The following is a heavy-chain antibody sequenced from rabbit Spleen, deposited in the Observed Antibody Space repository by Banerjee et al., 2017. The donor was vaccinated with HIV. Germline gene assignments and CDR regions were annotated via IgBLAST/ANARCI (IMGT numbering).Heavy chain of an antibody. Sequence: QEQLVESGGGLVQPEGSLTLTCTASGFSFSSSYWMCWVRQPPGKGPEWIACIGAGVSYTTYYATWAKGRFTISKTSSTTVTLQMTSLTAADTATYFCARDAGTSFSTYGMDLWGQGTLVTVS. V-gene: IGHV1S45*01. J-gene: IGHJ6*01. CDR2: IGAGVSYTT. D-gene: IGHD8-1*01. CDR1: GFSFSSSYW. CDR3: ARDAGTSFSTYGMDL.